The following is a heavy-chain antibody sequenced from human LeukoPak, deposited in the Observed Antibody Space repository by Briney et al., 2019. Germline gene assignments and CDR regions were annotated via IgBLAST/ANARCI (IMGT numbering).Heavy chain of an antibody. J-gene: IGHJ4*02. CDR1: GGSISSGGHY. CDR3: ARDLVV. V-gene: IGHV4-31*03. Sequence: SQTLSLTCSVSGGSISSGGHYWGWIRQHPGQGLEWIGYIYYSGCTYYNPSLKSRVNISMDTSKNQFSLKVNSVTAADTAVYYCARDLVVWGQGTLVTVSS. CDR2: IYYSGCT. D-gene: IGHD2-15*01.